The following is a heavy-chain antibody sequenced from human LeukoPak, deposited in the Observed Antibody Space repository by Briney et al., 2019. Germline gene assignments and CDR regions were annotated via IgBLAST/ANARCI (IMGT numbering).Heavy chain of an antibody. CDR2: ISAYNGNT. D-gene: IGHD3-10*01. CDR1: GYTFTSYG. Sequence: ASVTVSCKASGYTFTSYGISWVRQAPGQGLEWMGWISAYNGNTNYAQKLQGRVTMTTDTSTSTAYMELRSLRSDDPAVYYCARDGYYYGSGSYYNWFDPWGQGTLVTVSS. CDR3: ARDGYYYGSGSYYNWFDP. J-gene: IGHJ5*02. V-gene: IGHV1-18*01.